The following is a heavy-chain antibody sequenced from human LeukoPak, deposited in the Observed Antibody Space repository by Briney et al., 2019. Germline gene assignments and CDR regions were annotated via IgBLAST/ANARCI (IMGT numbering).Heavy chain of an antibody. J-gene: IGHJ4*02. CDR2: ISSSSSTI. CDR1: GFTFSSYN. CDR3: AREGIVGGTYYLDY. Sequence: PGGSLGLSCAASGFTFSSYNMNWVRQAPGKGLEWVSYISSSSSTIYYADSVKGRFTISRDNAKNSLWLQMNGLRAEDTAVYSCAREGIVGGTYYLDYWGQGTLVTVSS. V-gene: IGHV3-48*01. D-gene: IGHD1-26*01.